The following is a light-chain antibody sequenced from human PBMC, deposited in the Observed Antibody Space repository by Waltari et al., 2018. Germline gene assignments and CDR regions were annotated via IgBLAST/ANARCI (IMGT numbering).Light chain of an antibody. CDR2: DVS. CDR3: QQYNTWPGT. CDR1: QRVRSS. J-gene: IGKJ2*01. Sequence: EIVMTQSPVALSVSPGERATLPCRASQRVRSSLAWYQQRPGQSPRLVTSDVSTRANGIPARFSGSGSGTEFTLTISSLQSEDFAVYYCQQYNTWPGTFGQGTKLEIK. V-gene: IGKV3-15*01.